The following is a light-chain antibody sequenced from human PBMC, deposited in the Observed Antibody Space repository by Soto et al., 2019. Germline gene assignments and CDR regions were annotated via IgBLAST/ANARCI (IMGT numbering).Light chain of an antibody. Sequence: SYVFTKSPWVSVAPGQTASITFGGSNNGGSKCVHWYQQKPGQAPALVVYDDTDRPSGIPGRFSGSNSGNTATLTLSVVEAGDEGDYYCQVWDSGSDHWVFGGGTKLTVL. CDR2: DDT. J-gene: IGLJ3*02. CDR1: NNGGSKC. V-gene: IGLV3-21*02. CDR3: QVWDSGSDHWV.